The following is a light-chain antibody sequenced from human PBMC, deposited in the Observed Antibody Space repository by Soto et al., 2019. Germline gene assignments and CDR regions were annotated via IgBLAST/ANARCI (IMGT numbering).Light chain of an antibody. CDR3: SSYTNSNIYV. CDR1: SSDVGGYNY. CDR2: DVS. Sequence: QSALTQPASVPGSPGQSITISCTGTSSDVGGYNYVSWYQQHPGKAPKLMICDVSNRPSGVSNRFSGSKSGNTASLTISGLQAEDEADYYCSSYTNSNIYVFGTGTKVTVL. V-gene: IGLV2-14*01. J-gene: IGLJ1*01.